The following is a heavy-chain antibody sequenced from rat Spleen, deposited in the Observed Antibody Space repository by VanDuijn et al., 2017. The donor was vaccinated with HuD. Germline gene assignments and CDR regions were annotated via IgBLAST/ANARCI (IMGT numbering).Heavy chain of an antibody. CDR1: GFTFSPFA. CDR3: AREAGIPFHYFDY. J-gene: IGHJ2*01. V-gene: IGHV5-19*01. Sequence: EVQLVESGGGLVQPGRSLKLSCAASGFTFSPFAMAWVRQAPTKGLEWVASISPSGGSAYYRDSVKGRFTISRDNAKSTLYLQMDSLRSEDTATYYCAREAGIPFHYFDYWGQGVMVTVSS. D-gene: IGHD1-4*01. CDR2: ISPSGGSA.